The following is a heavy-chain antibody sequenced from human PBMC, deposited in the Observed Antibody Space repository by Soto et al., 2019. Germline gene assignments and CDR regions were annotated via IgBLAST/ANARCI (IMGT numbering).Heavy chain of an antibody. J-gene: IGHJ5*02. V-gene: IGHV1-18*01. CDR1: GYTFIDYG. CDR2: IVTYNGNT. Sequence: QVQLVQSGTEVRKPRASVKVSCKASGYTFIDYGFSWVRQAPGQGLEWMGWIVTYNGNTQSAQKIQGRLTMTTDTSTRTAYMELTNLRSDDTAVYYCARGPQSTGWRGKWFDPWGQGTLVTVSS. CDR3: ARGPQSTGWRGKWFDP. D-gene: IGHD6-19*01.